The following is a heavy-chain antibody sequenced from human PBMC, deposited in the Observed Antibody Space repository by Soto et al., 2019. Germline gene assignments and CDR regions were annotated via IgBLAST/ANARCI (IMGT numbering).Heavy chain of an antibody. Sequence: QVQLVQSGAEVKKPGSSVKVSCKASGGTFSSYTISWVRQAPGQGLEWMGRIIPILGIANYAQRFQGRVTITADKSTSTAYMELRSLRSEDTAVYYCASLDLRWGLRAKENDYYYYMDVWGKGTTVTVSS. CDR1: GGTFSSYT. CDR2: IIPILGIA. J-gene: IGHJ6*03. CDR3: ASLDLRWGLRAKENDYYYYMDV. V-gene: IGHV1-69*02. D-gene: IGHD3-16*01.